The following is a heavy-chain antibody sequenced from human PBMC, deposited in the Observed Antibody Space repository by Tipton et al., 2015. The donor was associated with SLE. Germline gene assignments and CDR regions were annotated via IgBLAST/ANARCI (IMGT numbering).Heavy chain of an antibody. J-gene: IGHJ2*01. V-gene: IGHV4-39*02. Sequence: LRLSCTVSGGSISSSSYYWTWIRQPPGKGLAWIGDIDHSAVTHYNPSPQSRVTISRDTSGNQFSLNLSSVTASDAAVYFCTRAEFSSNWYMYWHFDLWGRGTLVTVSS. CDR1: GGSISSSSYY. D-gene: IGHD6-13*01. CDR2: IDHSAVT. CDR3: TRAEFSSNWYMYWHFDL.